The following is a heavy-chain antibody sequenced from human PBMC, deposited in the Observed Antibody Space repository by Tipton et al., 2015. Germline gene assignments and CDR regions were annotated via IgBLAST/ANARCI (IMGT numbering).Heavy chain of an antibody. J-gene: IGHJ4*02. CDR1: GFDFSGSG. CDR2: IRSKTNNYAT. Sequence: GSLRLSCAASGFDFSGSGLQWARQASGKGLEWVGRIRSKTNNYATAYAASVKGRFIISRDDSTNTTYLQMNSLKTEDTAVYYCTLFPHFWGQGTLVTVSS. V-gene: IGHV3-73*01. CDR3: TLFPHF.